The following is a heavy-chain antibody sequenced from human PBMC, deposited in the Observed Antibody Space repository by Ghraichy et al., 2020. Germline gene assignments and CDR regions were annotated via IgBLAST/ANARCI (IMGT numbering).Heavy chain of an antibody. D-gene: IGHD6-13*01. Sequence: ASVKVSCKASGYTFTSYGISWVRQAPGQGLEWMGWISAYNGNTNYAQKLQGRVTMTTDTSTSTAYMELRSLRSDDTAVYYCARKYSSSWPEYFQHWGQGTLVTVSS. J-gene: IGHJ1*01. V-gene: IGHV1-18*04. CDR1: GYTFTSYG. CDR2: ISAYNGNT. CDR3: ARKYSSSWPEYFQH.